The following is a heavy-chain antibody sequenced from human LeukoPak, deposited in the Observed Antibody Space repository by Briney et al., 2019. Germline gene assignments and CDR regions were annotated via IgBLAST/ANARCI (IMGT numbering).Heavy chain of an antibody. CDR1: GYTSTNYG. CDR3: ARVPLHDASGRYYPH. Sequence: ASVKASCKTSGYTSTNYGMHWVRQAPRQGLEWMGWINTGNGNTKSSQKFQDRVTLTRDTSASTAYMELNSLSSEDTAVYYCARVPLHDASGRYYPHWGQGTLVTVSS. J-gene: IGHJ1*01. D-gene: IGHD3-22*01. V-gene: IGHV1-3*04. CDR2: INTGNGNT.